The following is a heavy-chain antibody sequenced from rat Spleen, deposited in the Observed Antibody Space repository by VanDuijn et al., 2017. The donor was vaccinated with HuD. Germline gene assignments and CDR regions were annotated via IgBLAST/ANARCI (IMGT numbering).Heavy chain of an antibody. J-gene: IGHJ2*01. V-gene: IGHV5-7*01. D-gene: IGHD4-4*01. Sequence: EVQLVESDGGLVQPGRSLKLSCAASGFTFGDYNMAWVRQAPKKGLEWVATISYDGSSTYYRDSVKGRFTISRDNAKSTLYLQMDSLRSEDTATYYCAREAGVPFHYFDSWGRGVMVTVSS. CDR2: ISYDGSST. CDR3: AREAGVPFHYFDS. CDR1: GFTFGDYN.